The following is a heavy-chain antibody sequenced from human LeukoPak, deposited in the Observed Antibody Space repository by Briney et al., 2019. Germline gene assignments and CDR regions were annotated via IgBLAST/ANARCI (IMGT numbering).Heavy chain of an antibody. V-gene: IGHV4-59*01. D-gene: IGHD6-13*01. J-gene: IGHJ4*02. CDR3: ARGRGDSSSPFVY. CDR2: IYYSGST. CDR1: GGSISNYY. Sequence: SETLSLTCTVSGGSISNYYWSWIRQPPGKGLEWLGCIYYSGSTNYNPSLKSRVTISVDTSKNQFSLRLSSVTAADTAVYYCARGRGDSSSPFVYWGQGTLVTVSS.